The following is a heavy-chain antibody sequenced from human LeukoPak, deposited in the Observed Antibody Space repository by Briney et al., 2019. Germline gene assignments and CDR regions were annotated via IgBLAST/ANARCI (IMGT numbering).Heavy chain of an antibody. D-gene: IGHD6-19*01. CDR2: IYYSGNV. V-gene: IGHV4-30-4*08. Sequence: SETLSLTCTVSGGSISSGDYYWSWIRQLPGKGLEWIGFIYYSGNVYYNSSLKSRVTISVDTSKNQFSLKLSSVTAADTAVYYCARGSSGFFGYWGQGTLVTVSS. CDR3: ARGSSGFFGY. CDR1: GGSISSGDYY. J-gene: IGHJ4*02.